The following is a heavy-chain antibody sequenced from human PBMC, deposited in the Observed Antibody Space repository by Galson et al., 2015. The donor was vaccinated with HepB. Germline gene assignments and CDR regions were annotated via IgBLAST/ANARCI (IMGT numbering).Heavy chain of an antibody. CDR1: GFTFSTYT. CDR3: ERVSFVSSAYWYFDR. V-gene: IGHV3-48*01. J-gene: IGHJ2*01. D-gene: IGHD3-16*02. Sequence: SLRLSCAASGFTFSTYTMTWVRQAPGKGLEWISYISTTSTNIFYADSVKGRFTISRDNANNSLYLQMNSLRAEDTALYYCERVSFVSSAYWYFDRWGRGTPVTVSS. CDR2: ISTTSTNI.